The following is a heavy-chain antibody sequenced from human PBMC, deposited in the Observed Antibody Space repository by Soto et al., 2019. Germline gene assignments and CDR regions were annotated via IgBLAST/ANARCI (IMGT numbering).Heavy chain of an antibody. D-gene: IGHD3-10*01. Sequence: SETLSLTCTVSGGSISSYYWSWIRQPPGKGLEWIGYFYYSGSTYHNPSLKTRVTISVDTSNNQFSLNLRSVTAADTAVYYCARHRGPTGPNYWGQGTLVTVSS. CDR3: ARHRGPTGPNY. CDR2: FYYSGST. J-gene: IGHJ4*02. CDR1: GGSISSYY. V-gene: IGHV4-59*08.